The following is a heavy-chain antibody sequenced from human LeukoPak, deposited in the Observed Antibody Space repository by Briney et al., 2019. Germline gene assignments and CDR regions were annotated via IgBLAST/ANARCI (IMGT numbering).Heavy chain of an antibody. CDR1: GVSFDDYY. J-gene: IGHJ4*02. CDR2: INHSGYT. CDR3: TRMTRGHDY. D-gene: IGHD4-11*01. V-gene: IGHV4-34*01. Sequence: SKTLSLTCAVSGVSFDDYYWSWVRQTPGKGLEWIGEINHSGYTNDNPSLKSRVTLSIDTSRKQFSLNLRSVTVADAGIYYCTRMTRGHDYWGQGTQVTVSS.